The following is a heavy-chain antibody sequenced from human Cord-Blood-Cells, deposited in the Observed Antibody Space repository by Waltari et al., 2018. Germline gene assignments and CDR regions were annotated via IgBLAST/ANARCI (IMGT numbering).Heavy chain of an antibody. D-gene: IGHD6-6*01. CDR1: GGTFSSYA. Sequence: VSCKASGGTFSSYAISWVRQAPGQGLEWMGGIIPIFGTANYAQKFQGRVTITADESTSTAYMELSSLRSEDTAVYYCAAEYSSSSSYDAFDIWGQGTMVTVSS. CDR3: AAEYSSSSSYDAFDI. V-gene: IGHV1-69*01. CDR2: IIPIFGTA. J-gene: IGHJ3*02.